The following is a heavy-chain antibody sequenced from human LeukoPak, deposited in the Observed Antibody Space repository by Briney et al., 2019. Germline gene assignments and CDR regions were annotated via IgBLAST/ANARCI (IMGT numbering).Heavy chain of an antibody. CDR2: IYYSGST. D-gene: IGHD3-16*02. V-gene: IGHV4-39*07. Sequence: SETLSLTCTVSGGSISSSSYYWGWIRQPPGKGLEWIENIYYSGSTYYNASLESRVTMSLDTSKNQFSLKLSSVTAADTAVYYCARDENGYVWGSFRAWGQGTLVTVSS. CDR3: ARDENGYVWGSFRA. J-gene: IGHJ5*02. CDR1: GGSISSSSYY.